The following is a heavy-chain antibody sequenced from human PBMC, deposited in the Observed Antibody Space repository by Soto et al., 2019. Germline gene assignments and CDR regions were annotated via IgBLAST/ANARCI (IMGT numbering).Heavy chain of an antibody. J-gene: IGHJ6*02. V-gene: IGHV2-5*02. CDR2: IYWDDDK. Sequence: GSGPTLVNPTQTLTLTCTFSGFSLSSTRVAVGWIRQPPGKALEWLALIYWDDDKRYSPFLKSRLTITKDTSKNQVVLTMTNMDPVDTATYYCARGLRDGYNSDYYYYGMDVWGQGTTVTVSS. D-gene: IGHD5-12*01. CDR1: GFSLSSTRVA. CDR3: ARGLRDGYNSDYYYYGMDV.